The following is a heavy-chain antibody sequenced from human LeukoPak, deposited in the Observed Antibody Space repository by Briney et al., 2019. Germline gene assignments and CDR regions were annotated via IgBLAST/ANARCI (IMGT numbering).Heavy chain of an antibody. V-gene: IGHV4-59*01. J-gene: IGHJ5*02. CDR3: ARHRAGRPFDP. Sequence: SETLSLTRIVSGGSLSSYYWSWIRQPPGKGLEWIGHIYYSGSTNYNPSLKRRVTISVDTSKNQFSLKLSSVTAADTAVYYCARHRAGRPFDPWGQGTLVTVSS. CDR2: IYYSGST. CDR1: GGSLSSYY.